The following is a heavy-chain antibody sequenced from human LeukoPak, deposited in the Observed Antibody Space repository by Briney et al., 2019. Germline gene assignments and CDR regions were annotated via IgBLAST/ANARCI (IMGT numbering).Heavy chain of an antibody. J-gene: IGHJ3*02. CDR3: ARERPDFWGIAAASPSAFDI. CDR1: GYTFTSYG. D-gene: IGHD6-13*01. Sequence: ASVKVSCKASGYTFTSYGISWVRQAPGQGLEWMEWISAYNGNTNYAQKLQGRVTMTTDTSTSTAYMELRSLRSDDTAVYYCARERPDFWGIAAASPSAFDIWGQGTMVTVSS. CDR2: ISAYNGNT. V-gene: IGHV1-18*01.